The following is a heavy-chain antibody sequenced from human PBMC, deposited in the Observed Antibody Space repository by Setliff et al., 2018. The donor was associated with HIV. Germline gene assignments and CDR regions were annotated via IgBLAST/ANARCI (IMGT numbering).Heavy chain of an antibody. CDR2: VYHTGST. J-gene: IGHJ4*02. D-gene: IGHD6-13*01. V-gene: IGHV4-4*02. CDR1: GVSISDNNW. Sequence: TLSLTCDVSGVSISDNNWWSWVRQPPGRGLEWIGEVYHTGSTNYNPSLKSRVTISVDTSMDQFSLKLNSVTAADTAVYYCAAASSWDPLLDYWGQGTLVTVSS. CDR3: AAASSWDPLLDY.